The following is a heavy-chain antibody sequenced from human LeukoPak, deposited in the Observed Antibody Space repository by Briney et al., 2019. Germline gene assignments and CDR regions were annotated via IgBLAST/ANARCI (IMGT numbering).Heavy chain of an antibody. J-gene: IGHJ4*02. D-gene: IGHD6-13*01. V-gene: IGHV4-4*09. CDR2: IYTSGST. CDR3: ARQVAAAARGHFDY. Sequence: SETLSLTRTVSGGSISSYYWSWIRQPPGKGLEWIGYIYTSGSTNYNPSLKSRVTISVDTSKNQFSLKLSSVTAADTAVYYCARQVAAAARGHFDYWGQGTLVTVSS. CDR1: GGSISSYY.